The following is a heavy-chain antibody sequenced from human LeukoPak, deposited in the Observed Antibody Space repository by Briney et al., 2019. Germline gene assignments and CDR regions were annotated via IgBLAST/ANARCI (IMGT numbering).Heavy chain of an antibody. CDR3: AKSLYGGCDY. D-gene: IGHD3-16*02. CDR1: EFTFSNHW. J-gene: IGHJ4*02. Sequence: GGSLRLSCAASEFTFSNHWMHWVRQAPGKGLVWVSHINGDGRTTTYADSVKGRFTIFRDNSKNTVYLQMNSLRVEDTAVYYCAKSLYGGCDYWGQGTVVTVSS. V-gene: IGHV3-74*01. CDR2: INGDGRTT.